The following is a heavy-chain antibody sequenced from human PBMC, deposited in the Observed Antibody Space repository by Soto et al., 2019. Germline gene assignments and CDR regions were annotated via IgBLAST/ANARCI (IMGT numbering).Heavy chain of an antibody. V-gene: IGHV4-61*01. CDR2: ISHSGRT. CDR1: GASLRSGSYY. Sequence: SETLSLTCTVSGASLRSGSYYWSWIRQPPGKGLEWIGYISHSGRTNYDPSLKSRLTMSVDTSQNQFSLQLNSVTAADTAVYYCSYGSSFDYWGQGTLVTAPQ. D-gene: IGHD3-10*01. CDR3: SYGSSFDY. J-gene: IGHJ4*02.